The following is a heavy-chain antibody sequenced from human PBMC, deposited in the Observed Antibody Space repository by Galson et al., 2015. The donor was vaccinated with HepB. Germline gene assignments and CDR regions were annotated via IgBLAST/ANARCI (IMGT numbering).Heavy chain of an antibody. Sequence: SVKVSCKASGYTFTSYYMHWVRQAPGQGLEWMGIINPSGGSTSYAQKFQGRVTMTRDTSTSTVYMELSSLRSEDTAVYYCARDAPQPEALYSSSWSVYWGQGTLVTVSS. V-gene: IGHV1-46*01. CDR2: INPSGGST. CDR1: GYTFTSYY. CDR3: ARDAPQPEALYSSSWSVY. J-gene: IGHJ4*02. D-gene: IGHD6-13*01.